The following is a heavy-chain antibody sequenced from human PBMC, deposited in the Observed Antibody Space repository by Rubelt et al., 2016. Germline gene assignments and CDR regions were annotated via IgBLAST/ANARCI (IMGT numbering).Heavy chain of an antibody. D-gene: IGHD6-19*01. Sequence: VQLVESGGGVVQPGRSLRLSCAASGFTFSSYAMQWVRQAPGKGLEWVSRINSDGRSTGYADPVKGGFTISRDNAKNTLYLQMNSLRAEDTAVYYCARDKEWLATRGFQNWFDPWGQGTLVTVSS. CDR3: ARDKEWLATRGFQNWFDP. J-gene: IGHJ5*02. CDR2: INSDGRST. CDR1: GFTFSSYA. V-gene: IGHV3-74*01.